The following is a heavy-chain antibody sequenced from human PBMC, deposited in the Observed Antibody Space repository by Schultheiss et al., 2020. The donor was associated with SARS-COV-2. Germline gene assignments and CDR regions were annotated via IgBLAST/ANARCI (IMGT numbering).Heavy chain of an antibody. D-gene: IGHD2-15*01. J-gene: IGHJ4*02. Sequence: GGSLRLSCAASGFTFSRYGMHWGRQAPGKGLEWVAVISYDGSNKYYADSVKGRFTISRDNSKNTLYLQMNSLRAEDTAVYYCARVRGGGDFDYWGQGTLVTVSS. CDR3: ARVRGGGDFDY. V-gene: IGHV3-30*03. CDR2: ISYDGSNK. CDR1: GFTFSRYG.